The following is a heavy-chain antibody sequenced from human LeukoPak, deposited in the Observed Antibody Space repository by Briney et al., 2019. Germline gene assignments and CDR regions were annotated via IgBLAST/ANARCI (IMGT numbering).Heavy chain of an antibody. V-gene: IGHV3-30*02. CDR3: AKDRADSGGFGY. Sequence: GGSLRLSCAASGFTFSSYGMHSVRQAPGKGLEGVAFIRYDGSNKYYADFVKGRFTISRDNSKNTLYLQTNSMRAEDTAVYYCAKDRADSGGFGYWGQGTLVTVSS. CDR1: GFTFSSYG. D-gene: IGHD1-26*01. CDR2: IRYDGSNK. J-gene: IGHJ4*02.